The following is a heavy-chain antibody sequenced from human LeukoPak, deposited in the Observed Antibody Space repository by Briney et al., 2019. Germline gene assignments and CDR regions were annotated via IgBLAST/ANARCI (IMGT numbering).Heavy chain of an antibody. V-gene: IGHV1-3*01. D-gene: IGHD4-17*01. Sequence: GASVKVSCKASGYTFTSYAIHWVRQAPGQRLAWMGWIDAGNGKTKYLQNFQGRVTITRDTSATTAYMDLSSLRSEDTAVYYCARARWTSTTTTYYLDHWGQGTLVTVSS. CDR2: IDAGNGKT. CDR1: GYTFTSYA. CDR3: ARARWTSTTTTYYLDH. J-gene: IGHJ4*02.